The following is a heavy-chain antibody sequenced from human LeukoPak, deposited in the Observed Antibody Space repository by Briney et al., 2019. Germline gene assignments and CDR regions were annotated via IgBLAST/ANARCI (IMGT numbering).Heavy chain of an antibody. CDR3: ARDLGVAGSDY. Sequence: GASVKVSCKTSGYTFTGYYIHWVRQAPGQGLEWMGWISPNSGATNYAEKFQGRVTMTRDTSISTAYMELSRLRSDDTAVYYCARDLGVAGSDYWGQGTLVTVSS. CDR1: GYTFTGYY. CDR2: ISPNSGAT. V-gene: IGHV1-2*02. D-gene: IGHD6-19*01. J-gene: IGHJ4*02.